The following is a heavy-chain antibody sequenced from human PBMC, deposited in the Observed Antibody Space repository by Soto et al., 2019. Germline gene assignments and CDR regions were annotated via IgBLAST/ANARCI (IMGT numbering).Heavy chain of an antibody. V-gene: IGHV4-61*01. J-gene: IGHJ6*02. CDR2: IYYRGNT. Sequence: KPXETLRRPWTVSGGSVSSGKNYWSWIRQPAGKGLEWIGYIYYRGNTNYNPSLKSRVTISVDTSKNQFLLSLTSVTDADTAVYYCATGGVSDARDYYKGLDVWAQGTTFTVSS. D-gene: IGHD2-2*01. CDR3: ATGGVSDARDYYKGLDV. CDR1: GGSVSSGKNY.